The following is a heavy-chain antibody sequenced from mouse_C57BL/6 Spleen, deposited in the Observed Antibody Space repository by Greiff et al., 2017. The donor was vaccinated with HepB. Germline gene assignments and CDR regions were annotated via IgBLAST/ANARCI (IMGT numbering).Heavy chain of an antibody. CDR2: IRSKSNNYAT. Sequence: EVQGVESGGGLVRPKGSLKLSCAASGFSFNTYAMNWVRQAPGKGLEWVARIRSKSNNYATYYADSVKDRFTISRDDSESMLYLQMNNLKTEDTAMYYCVRHDVYDGYYVWFAYWGQGTLVTVSA. CDR1: GFSFNTYA. CDR3: VRHDVYDGYYVWFAY. D-gene: IGHD2-3*01. V-gene: IGHV10-1*01. J-gene: IGHJ3*01.